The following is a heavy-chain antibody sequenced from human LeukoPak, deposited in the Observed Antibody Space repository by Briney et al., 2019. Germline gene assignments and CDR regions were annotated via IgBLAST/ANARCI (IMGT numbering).Heavy chain of an antibody. V-gene: IGHV1-46*01. CDR1: GYTFTSYH. CDR3: WLRSGASYYYYMDV. CDR2: INPSGGST. D-gene: IGHD5-12*01. J-gene: IGHJ6*03. Sequence: ASVKVSCKASGYTFTSYHMHWVRQAPGQGLEWMGIINPSGGSTSYAQKFQGRVTMTRDRSTSTVYMELSSLRSEDTAVYYCWLRSGASYYYYMDVWGKGTTVTVSS.